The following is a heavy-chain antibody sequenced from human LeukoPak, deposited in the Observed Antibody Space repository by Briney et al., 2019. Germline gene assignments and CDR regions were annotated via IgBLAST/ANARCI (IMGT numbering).Heavy chain of an antibody. J-gene: IGHJ3*02. Sequence: SETLSLTCTVSGGSIGSTNYYWGWIRQPPGKGLEWIANSGSTYYNPSLKSRVTISVDTSKNQFSLRLNSVTAADTSIYYCARIPTNAVPSAHNGFDIWGQGTMLTVSS. CDR3: ARIPTNAVPSAHNGFDI. CDR2: SGST. V-gene: IGHV4-39*01. D-gene: IGHD6-19*01. CDR1: GGSIGSTNYY.